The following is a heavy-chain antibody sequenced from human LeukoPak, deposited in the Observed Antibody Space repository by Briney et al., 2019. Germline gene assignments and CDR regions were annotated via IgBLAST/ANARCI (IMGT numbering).Heavy chain of an antibody. V-gene: IGHV4-59*01. CDR2: IYYSGST. CDR3: ARDPTNVDTAMEGYFDY. D-gene: IGHD5-18*01. CDR1: GGSISSYY. J-gene: IGHJ4*03. Sequence: SETLSLTCTVSGGSISSYYWSWLRQPPGKGLEWIGYIYYSGSTNYNPSLKSRVTISVDTSKNQFSLKLSSVTAADTAVYYCARDPTNVDTAMEGYFDYWGQGTLVTVSS.